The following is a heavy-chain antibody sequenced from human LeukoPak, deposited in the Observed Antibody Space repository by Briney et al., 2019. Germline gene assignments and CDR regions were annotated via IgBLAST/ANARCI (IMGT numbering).Heavy chain of an antibody. CDR1: GFTFSSYS. CDR3: ARSLVPRDAFDI. CDR2: ISSSSSYI. J-gene: IGHJ3*02. Sequence: GGSLRLSCAASGFTFSSYSMNWVRQAPGKGLEWVSSISSSSSYIYYADSVKGRFTISRDNAKNSLYLQMNSLRAEDTAVYYCARSLVPRDAFDIWGQGTMVTVSS. V-gene: IGHV3-21*01. D-gene: IGHD2-2*01.